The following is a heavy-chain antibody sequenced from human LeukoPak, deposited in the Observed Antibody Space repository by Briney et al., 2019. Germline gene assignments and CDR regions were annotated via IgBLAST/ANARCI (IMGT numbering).Heavy chain of an antibody. CDR1: GFTFSGSA. CDR3: TAGTPWFGESNFDY. Sequence: PGGSLRLSCAASGFTFSGSAMHWVRQASGKGLEWVGRIRSKANSYATAYAASVKGRFTISRDDSKNTAYLQMNSLKTEDTAVYYCTAGTPWFGESNFDYWGQGTLVTVSS. V-gene: IGHV3-73*01. CDR2: IRSKANSYAT. J-gene: IGHJ4*02. D-gene: IGHD3-10*01.